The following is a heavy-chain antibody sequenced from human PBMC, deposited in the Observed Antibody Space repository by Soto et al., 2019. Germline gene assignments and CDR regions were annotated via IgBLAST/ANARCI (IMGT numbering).Heavy chain of an antibody. V-gene: IGHV4-31*11. CDR3: EKDFERSAIGP. CDR2: IAYSGDT. D-gene: IGHD3-9*01. CDR1: GASITGADSS. J-gene: IGHJ5*02. Sequence: PSETLSLTCAVSGASITGADSSWFWIRKPPGKGLVGIGYIAYSGDTYYNPSLRSRVTISADRSENKFSLRLKSVTAAATAVYFCEKDFERSAIGPWGQATSVTVSS.